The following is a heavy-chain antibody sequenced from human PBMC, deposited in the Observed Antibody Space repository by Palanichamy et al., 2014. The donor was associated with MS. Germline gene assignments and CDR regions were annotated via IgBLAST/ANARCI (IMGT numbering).Heavy chain of an antibody. J-gene: IGHJ6*02. CDR3: ARAVGVQLDYYYYGMDV. CDR2: IIPIFGTA. V-gene: IGHV1-69*06. D-gene: IGHD1-1*01. CDR1: GGTFSSYA. Sequence: QVQLVQSGAEVKKPGSSVKVSCKASGGTFSSYAISWVRQAPGQGLEWMGGIIPIFGTANYAQKFQGRVTITADKSTSTAYMELSSLRSEDTAVYYCARAVGVQLDYYYYGMDVWGQGTTVTVSS.